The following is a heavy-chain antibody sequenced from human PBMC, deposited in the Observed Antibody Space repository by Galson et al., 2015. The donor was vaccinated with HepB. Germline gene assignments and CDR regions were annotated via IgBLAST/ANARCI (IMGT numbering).Heavy chain of an antibody. V-gene: IGHV3-49*03. Sequence: SLRLSCAASGFTFGDYAMSWFRQAPGKGLEWVGFIRSKAYGGTTEYAASVKGRFTISRDDSKNTLYLQMNSLKTEDTAVYYCTTDPLVDTAMSAPGYWGQGTLVTVSS. CDR2: IRSKAYGGTT. CDR3: TTDPLVDTAMSAPGY. J-gene: IGHJ4*02. D-gene: IGHD5-18*01. CDR1: GFTFGDYA.